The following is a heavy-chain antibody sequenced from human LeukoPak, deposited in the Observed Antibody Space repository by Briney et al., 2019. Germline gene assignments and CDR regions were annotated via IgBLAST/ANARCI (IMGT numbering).Heavy chain of an antibody. CDR1: GGSISSGGYS. Sequence: PSETLSLTCAVSGGSISSGGYSWSWIRQPPGKGLEWIGYIYHSGSTYYNPSLKSRVIISVDRSKNQFSLKLSSVTAADTAVYYCARGYYDSSGYYYVPSNHDAFDIWGQGTMVTVSS. D-gene: IGHD3-22*01. V-gene: IGHV4-30-2*01. CDR3: ARGYYDSSGYYYVPSNHDAFDI. CDR2: IYHSGST. J-gene: IGHJ3*02.